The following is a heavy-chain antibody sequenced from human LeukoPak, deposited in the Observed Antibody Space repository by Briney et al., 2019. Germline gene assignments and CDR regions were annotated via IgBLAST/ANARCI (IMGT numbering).Heavy chain of an antibody. CDR2: IGGSGGIT. J-gene: IGHJ4*02. Sequence: GGSLRLSCAASGFTFSSYAMSWVRQAPGKGLEWVSIIGGSGGITYYADSVKGRFTISRDNSKNTLYLQMSSLRAEDTAVYYCAKGGIQRPFDDWGQGTLVTVSS. CDR3: AKGGIQRPFDD. CDR1: GFTFSSYA. D-gene: IGHD5-18*01. V-gene: IGHV3-23*01.